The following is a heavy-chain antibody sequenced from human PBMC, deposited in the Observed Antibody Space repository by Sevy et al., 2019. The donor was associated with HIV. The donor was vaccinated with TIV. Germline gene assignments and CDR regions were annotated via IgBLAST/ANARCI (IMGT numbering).Heavy chain of an antibody. J-gene: IGHJ4*02. CDR3: SRDDRGYSGYDRGNLDY. CDR2: ISSSGSTI. CDR1: GFTFSSYE. D-gene: IGHD5-12*01. Sequence: GGSLRLSCAASGFTFSSYEMNWVRQAPGKGLEWVSYISSSGSTIYYADSVKGRFTISRDNAKNSLYLQMNSLRAEDTSVYYFSRDDRGYSGYDRGNLDYWGQGTLVTVSS. V-gene: IGHV3-48*03.